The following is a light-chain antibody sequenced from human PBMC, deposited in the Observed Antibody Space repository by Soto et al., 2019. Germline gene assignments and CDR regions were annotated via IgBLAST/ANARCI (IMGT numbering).Light chain of an antibody. CDR1: RSNIGAGYD. Sequence: QSVLTQPPSVSGAPGQRVTISCTGSRSNIGAGYDVHWYQQLPGTAPKLLIYGNSNRPSGVPDRFSGSKSGTSASLAITGLQAEDEADYYCQSYDSSLSGVVFGGGTKLTVL. V-gene: IGLV1-40*01. CDR3: QSYDSSLSGVV. CDR2: GNS. J-gene: IGLJ2*01.